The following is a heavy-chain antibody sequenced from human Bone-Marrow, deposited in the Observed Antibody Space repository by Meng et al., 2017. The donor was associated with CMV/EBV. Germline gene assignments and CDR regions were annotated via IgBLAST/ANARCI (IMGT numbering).Heavy chain of an antibody. CDR2: IYSGGSST. V-gene: IGHV3-23*03. J-gene: IGHJ4*02. CDR1: GFTFSSYA. D-gene: IGHD5-18*01. Sequence: GGSLRLSCAASGFTFSSYAMSWVRQAPGKGLEWVSVIYSGGSSTYYADSVKGRFTISRDNSKNTLYLQMNSLRAEDTAVYYCARGYSYGWGYWGQGTLVTVSS. CDR3: ARGYSYGWGY.